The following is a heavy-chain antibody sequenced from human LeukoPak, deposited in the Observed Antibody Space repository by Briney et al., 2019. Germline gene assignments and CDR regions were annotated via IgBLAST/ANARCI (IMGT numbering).Heavy chain of an antibody. Sequence: GGSLRLSCAASGFTFSNSGMSWVRQAPGKGLEWVSHISGRDAKTYYADSVKGRFTISRDNSKNTVYLQMHALRAKDAAVYYCAKGGAERGWGQGTLVTVSS. CDR1: GFTFSNSG. CDR3: AKGGAERG. J-gene: IGHJ1*01. V-gene: IGHV3-23*01. D-gene: IGHD1-26*01. CDR2: ISGRDAKT.